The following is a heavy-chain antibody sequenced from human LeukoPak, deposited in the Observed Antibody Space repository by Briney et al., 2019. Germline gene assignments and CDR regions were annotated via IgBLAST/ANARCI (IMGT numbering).Heavy chain of an antibody. D-gene: IGHD2-21*01. CDR1: GFTFSAYT. CDR3: AKAPVTTCRGAYCYPFDY. J-gene: IGHJ4*02. V-gene: IGHV3-21*04. Sequence: PGGSLRLSCAASGFTFSAYTMNWVRQSPGKGLEWVSSISGGSSYIYYADSLKGRFTISRDSSKNTLFLQMNRLRPEDAAVYYCAKAPVTTCRGAYCYPFDYWGQGTLVTVSS. CDR2: ISGGSSYI.